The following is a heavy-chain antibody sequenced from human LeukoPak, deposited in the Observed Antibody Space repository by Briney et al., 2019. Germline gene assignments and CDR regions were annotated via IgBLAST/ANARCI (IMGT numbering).Heavy chain of an antibody. CDR3: ARSGYSGYDPDY. J-gene: IGHJ4*02. V-gene: IGHV3-11*06. CDR2: ISPGSDYT. CDR1: GFTFSGYF. Sequence: GGSLRLSCAASGFTFSGYFMNWIRQAPGKWLEWVSYISPGSDYTNYADSVKGRFTISRDNAKSSLYLQMNSLRAEDTAVYFCARSGYSGYDPDYWGQGTLVTVSS. D-gene: IGHD5-12*01.